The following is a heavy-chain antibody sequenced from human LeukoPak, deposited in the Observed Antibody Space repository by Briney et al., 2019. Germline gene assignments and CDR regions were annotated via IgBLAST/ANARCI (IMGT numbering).Heavy chain of an antibody. J-gene: IGHJ4*02. V-gene: IGHV3-23*01. CDR2: ISGSGGST. CDR1: GFAFSSYA. D-gene: IGHD1-26*01. CDR3: AKDRVGAGEDFDY. Sequence: RAGGSLRLSCAASGFAFSSYAMSWVRQAPGKGLEWVSAISGSGGSTYYADSVKGRFTISRDNSKNTLYLQMNSLRAEDTAVYYCAKDRVGAGEDFDYWGQGTLVTVSS.